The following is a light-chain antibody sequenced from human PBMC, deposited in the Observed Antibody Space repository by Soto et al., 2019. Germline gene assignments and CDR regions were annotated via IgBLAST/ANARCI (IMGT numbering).Light chain of an antibody. CDR3: QQYSSSPPEFT. Sequence: EIVLTQSPGTLSLSPGEIATLSCRASQSISSSYLAWYQQRPGQAPRLLIFGASYRATGIPDRFSGSGSGTDFTLTISRLEPEDFAVYYCQQYSSSPPEFTFGPGTRVDSK. J-gene: IGKJ3*01. CDR1: QSISSSY. V-gene: IGKV3-20*01. CDR2: GAS.